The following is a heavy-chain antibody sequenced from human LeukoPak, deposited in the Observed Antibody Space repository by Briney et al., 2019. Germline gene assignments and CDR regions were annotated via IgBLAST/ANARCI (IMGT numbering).Heavy chain of an antibody. J-gene: IGHJ5*02. CDR1: GYTFTSYG. D-gene: IGHD6-19*01. Sequence: ASVKVSCKASGYTFTSYGISWVRQAPGQGLEWMGWISAYNGNTNYAQKLQGRVTMTTDTSTSTAYMELSSLRSEDTAVYYCATGLRIAVADSGLDPWGQGTLVTVSS. CDR2: ISAYNGNT. V-gene: IGHV1-18*01. CDR3: ATGLRIAVADSGLDP.